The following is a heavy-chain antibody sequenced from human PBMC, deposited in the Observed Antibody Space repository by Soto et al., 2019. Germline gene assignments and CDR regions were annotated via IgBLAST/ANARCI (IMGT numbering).Heavy chain of an antibody. CDR3: ARDGSMVRERWFDP. J-gene: IGHJ5*02. CDR2: INNDGIDT. D-gene: IGHD3-10*01. V-gene: IGHV3-74*03. CDR1: GFTFIGYW. Sequence: EVQLVESGGGVVQPGGSLRLSCAASGFTFIGYWMHWVRQGPGKGLVWVARINNDGIDTTYADSVKGRFTISRDNNKTMVYLEMTSLRADDTAVYYCARDGSMVRERWFDPWGQGTLVTVSS.